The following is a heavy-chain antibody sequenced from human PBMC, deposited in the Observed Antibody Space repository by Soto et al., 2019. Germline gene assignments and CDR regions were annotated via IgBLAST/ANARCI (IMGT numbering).Heavy chain of an antibody. D-gene: IGHD4-17*01. V-gene: IGHV4-39*01. CDR2: SGTT. CDR3: TTYGGDTGRFDY. Sequence: SETLSLTCTVSGDSISSYNYHWTWIRQSPGKGPEWIGSGTTYYNPSLRSRVTISVDTSKNQFSLQMYSVTAADTAVYYCTTYGGDTGRFDYWGQAILVTVS. CDR1: GDSISSYNYH. J-gene: IGHJ4*02.